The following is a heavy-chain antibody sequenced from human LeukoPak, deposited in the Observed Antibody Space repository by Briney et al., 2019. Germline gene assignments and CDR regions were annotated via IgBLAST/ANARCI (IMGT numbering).Heavy chain of an antibody. V-gene: IGHV1-18*01. Sequence: GASVKVSCKASGYTFTSYGISWVRQAPGQGLEWMGWISSYNGNTNYAQKLQGRVIMTTDTSTNTAYMELRSLRSDDTAVYYCARDGGYYYGSGSSPISTFDYWGQGTLVTVSS. J-gene: IGHJ4*02. D-gene: IGHD3-10*01. CDR3: ARDGGYYYGSGSSPISTFDY. CDR2: ISSYNGNT. CDR1: GYTFTSYG.